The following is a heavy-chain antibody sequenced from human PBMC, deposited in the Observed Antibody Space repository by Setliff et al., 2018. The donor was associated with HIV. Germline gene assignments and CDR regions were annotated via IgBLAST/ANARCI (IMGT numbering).Heavy chain of an antibody. CDR2: IYYSGST. CDR3: ASYRKAERWLQLGGNFDY. Sequence: SETLSLTCTVSGGSISSSSYYWGWIRQPPGKGLEWIGSIYYSGSTYYNPSLKRRVTISVDTSKNQFSLKLSSVIAADTAVYYCASYRKAERWLQLGGNFDYWGQGTLVTVSS. D-gene: IGHD5-12*01. V-gene: IGHV4-39*01. J-gene: IGHJ4*02. CDR1: GGSISSSSYY.